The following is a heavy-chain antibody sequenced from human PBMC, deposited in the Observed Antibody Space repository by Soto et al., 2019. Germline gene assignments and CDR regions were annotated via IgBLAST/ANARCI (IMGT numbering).Heavy chain of an antibody. CDR3: ARHLPGIAAH. J-gene: IGHJ4*02. Sequence: PGESLKISCKGSGYSFTSYWISWVRQMPGKGLEWMGRIDPSDSYTNYSPSFQGHVTISADKSISTAYLQWSSLKASDTAMDYCARHLPGIAAHWGQGTLVTVSS. CDR1: GYSFTSYW. V-gene: IGHV5-10-1*01. D-gene: IGHD6-25*01. CDR2: IDPSDSYT.